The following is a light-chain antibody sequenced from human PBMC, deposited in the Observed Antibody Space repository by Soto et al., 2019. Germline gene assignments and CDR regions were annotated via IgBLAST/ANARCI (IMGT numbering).Light chain of an antibody. J-gene: IGKJ3*01. V-gene: IGKV1-39*01. CDR2: AAS. Sequence: DIQMTQSPSSLSASVGDRVTITCRASQSISSYLNWYQQKPGKAPKLLIYAASSLQSGVPSRFSGSGSGTEFTLTISSLQPEDFATYYCQQSYSTQFTFGPGNKVDIK. CDR1: QSISSY. CDR3: QQSYSTQFT.